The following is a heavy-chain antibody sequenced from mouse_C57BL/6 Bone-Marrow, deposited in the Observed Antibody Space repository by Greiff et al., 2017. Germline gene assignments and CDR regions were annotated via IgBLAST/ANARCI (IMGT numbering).Heavy chain of an antibody. CDR1: GFTFTDYY. D-gene: IGHD6-2*01. CDR2: IRNKANGYTT. J-gene: IGHJ2*01. CDR3: ASLWGFYLDY. Sequence: EVKVVESGGGLVQPGGSLSLSCAASGFTFTDYYMSWVRQPPGKALEWLGFIRNKANGYTTEYSASVKGRFTISRDNSQSILYLQMNALRAEDSATYYCASLWGFYLDYWGQGTTLTVSS. V-gene: IGHV7-3*01.